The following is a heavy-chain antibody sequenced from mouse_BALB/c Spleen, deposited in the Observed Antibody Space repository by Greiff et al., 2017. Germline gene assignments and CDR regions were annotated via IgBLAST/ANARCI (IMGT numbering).Heavy chain of an antibody. D-gene: IGHD2-14*01. CDR3: ARWVRFAY. CDR1: GYTFTDYE. V-gene: IGHV1-15*01. J-gene: IGHJ3*01. CDR2: IDPETGGT. Sequence: QVQLQQSGAELVRPGASVTLSCKASGYTFTDYEMHWVKQTPVHGLEWIGAIDPETGGTAYNQKFKGKATLTADKSSSTAYMELSSLTSEDTAVYYCARWVRFAYWGQGTLVTVSA.